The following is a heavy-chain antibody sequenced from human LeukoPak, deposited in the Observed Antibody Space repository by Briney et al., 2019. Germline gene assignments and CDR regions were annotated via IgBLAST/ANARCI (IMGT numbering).Heavy chain of an antibody. J-gene: IGHJ6*03. CDR1: GYTFTSYD. D-gene: IGHD2-15*01. Sequence: ASVKVSCKASGYTFTSYDINWVRQATGQGLEWMGWMNPNSGNTGYAQKFQGRVTMTRNTSISTAYMELSSLRSEDTAVYYCARASYIVVRVGYYYMDVWGKGTTVTVSS. V-gene: IGHV1-8*01. CDR3: ARASYIVVRVGYYYMDV. CDR2: MNPNSGNT.